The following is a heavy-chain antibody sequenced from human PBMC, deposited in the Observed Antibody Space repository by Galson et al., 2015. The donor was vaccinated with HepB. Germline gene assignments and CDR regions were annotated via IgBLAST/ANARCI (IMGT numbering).Heavy chain of an antibody. D-gene: IGHD6-19*01. CDR3: ARDPSINQWLVTFLDY. J-gene: IGHJ4*02. V-gene: IGHV3-30-3*01. CDR1: GFTFSSYA. CDR2: ISYDGSNK. Sequence: LRLSCAASGFTFSSYAMHWVRQAPGKGLEWVAVISYDGSNKYYADSVKGRFTISRDNSKNTLYLQMNSLRAEDTAVYYCARDPSINQWLVTFLDYWGQGTLVAVSS.